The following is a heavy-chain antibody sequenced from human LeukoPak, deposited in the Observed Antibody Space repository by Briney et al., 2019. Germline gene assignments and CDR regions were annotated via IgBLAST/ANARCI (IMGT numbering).Heavy chain of an antibody. V-gene: IGHV4-59*02. CDR2: IYYSGST. CDR1: GGSVSSYY. J-gene: IGHJ6*02. Sequence: SSETLSLTCSVSGGSVSSYYWSWIRQPPGKGQEWIGYIYYSGSTNYNPSLKSRVTISVDTSKNQFSLKLSSVTAADTAVYHCARDNWNYGSSMDVWGQGTTVTVSS. CDR3: ARDNWNYGSSMDV. D-gene: IGHD1-7*01.